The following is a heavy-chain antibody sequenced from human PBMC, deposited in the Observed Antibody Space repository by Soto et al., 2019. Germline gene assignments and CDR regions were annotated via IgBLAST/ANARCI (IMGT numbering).Heavy chain of an antibody. CDR2: ISAGNGDT. D-gene: IGHD7-27*01. CDR3: ARDLGAWPDY. J-gene: IGHJ4*02. Sequence: ASVKVSCKTSGYTFTRNAIHWVRQAPGQSLEWIGRISAGNGDTKYSQKFQGRVTITRDTSASAAYMEISALGSDDTSMYYCARDLGAWPDYWGQGTLVTVSS. CDR1: GYTFTRNA. V-gene: IGHV1-3*01.